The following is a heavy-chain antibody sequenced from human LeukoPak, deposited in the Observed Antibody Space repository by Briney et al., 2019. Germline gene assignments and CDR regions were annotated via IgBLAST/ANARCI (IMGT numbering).Heavy chain of an antibody. Sequence: GGSLRLSCAASGFTFSNYEMNWVRQAPGKGLEWVSYISSSGSTIYYADSVKGRFTISRDNAKNSLYLQMNSLRAEDTAVYYCAKERYYYDSSGYFDYWGQGTLVTVSS. CDR1: GFTFSNYE. J-gene: IGHJ4*02. V-gene: IGHV3-48*03. CDR2: ISSSGSTI. D-gene: IGHD3-22*01. CDR3: AKERYYYDSSGYFDY.